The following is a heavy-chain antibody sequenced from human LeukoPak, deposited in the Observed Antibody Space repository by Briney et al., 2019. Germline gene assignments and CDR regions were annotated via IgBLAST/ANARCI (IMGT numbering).Heavy chain of an antibody. Sequence: GGSLRLSCAASGLTFSSHWMHWVRQAPGKGLVWVSRITNDGSSTTYADSVEGRFTISRDNSKNTPYLQMNSLRSEDTAVYYCAKDQYLPYCARPPRDYYYGMDVWGQGTTVTVSS. CDR3: AKDQYLPYCARPPRDYYYGMDV. D-gene: IGHD2-8*02. CDR2: ITNDGSST. CDR1: GLTFSSHW. J-gene: IGHJ6*02. V-gene: IGHV3-74*01.